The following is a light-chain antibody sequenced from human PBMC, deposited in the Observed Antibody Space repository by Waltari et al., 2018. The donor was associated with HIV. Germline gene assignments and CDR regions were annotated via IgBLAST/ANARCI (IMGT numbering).Light chain of an antibody. Sequence: QSALTQPASVSGSPGQSIPISCTGTSSDVGGYNDVSWYQQHPGKAPKLMIYEVSNRPSGVSNRFSGSKSGNTASLTISGLQAEDEADYYCSSYTSSSTPHVVFGGGTKLTVL. V-gene: IGLV2-14*01. CDR1: SSDVGGYND. J-gene: IGLJ2*01. CDR3: SSYTSSSTPHVV. CDR2: EVS.